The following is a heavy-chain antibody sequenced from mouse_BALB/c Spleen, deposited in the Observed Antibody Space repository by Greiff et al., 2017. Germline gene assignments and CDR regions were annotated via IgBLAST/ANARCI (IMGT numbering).Heavy chain of an antibody. CDR1: GFSLTSYG. J-gene: IGHJ4*01. D-gene: IGHD2-4*01. V-gene: IGHV2-9*02. CDR2: IWAGGST. CDR3: ARGRKDYDYDGYAMDY. Sequence: VQLKESGPGLVAPSQSLSITCTVSGFSLTSYGVHWVRQPPGKGLEWLGVIWAGGSTNYNSALMSRLSISKDNSKSQVFLKMNSLQTDDTAMYYCARGRKDYDYDGYAMDYWGQGTSVTVSS.